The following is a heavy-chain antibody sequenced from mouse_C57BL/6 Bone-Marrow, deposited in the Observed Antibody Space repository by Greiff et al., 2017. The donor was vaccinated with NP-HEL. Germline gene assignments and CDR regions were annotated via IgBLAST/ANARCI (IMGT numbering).Heavy chain of an antibody. V-gene: IGHV1-18*01. CDR1: GYTFTDYN. CDR3: ARTPLYYDYPYYAMDY. Sequence: EVKLMESGPELVKPGASVKIPCKASGYTFTDYNMDWVKQSHGKSLEWIGDINPNNGGTIYNQKFKGKATLTVDKSSSTAYMELRSLTSEDTAVYYCARTPLYYDYPYYAMDYWGQGTSVTVSS. D-gene: IGHD2-4*01. CDR2: INPNNGGT. J-gene: IGHJ4*01.